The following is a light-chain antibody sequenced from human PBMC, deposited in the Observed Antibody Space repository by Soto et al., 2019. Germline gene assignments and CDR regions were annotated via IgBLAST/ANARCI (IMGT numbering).Light chain of an antibody. V-gene: IGKV3-15*01. CDR1: QSVSSN. CDR3: QHYNNWPPWT. Sequence: EIVMTQSPATLSVSTGERATLSCRASQSVSSNLAWYQQKPGQAPRLLIYGASTRATGIPARFSGSGSGTVFTLTISNLQSEDFAVYYCQHYNNWPPWTFGQGTKVEIK. J-gene: IGKJ1*01. CDR2: GAS.